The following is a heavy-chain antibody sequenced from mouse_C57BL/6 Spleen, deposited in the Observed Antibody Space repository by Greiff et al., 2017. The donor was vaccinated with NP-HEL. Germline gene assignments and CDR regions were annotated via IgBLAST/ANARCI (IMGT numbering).Heavy chain of an antibody. D-gene: IGHD2-2*01. CDR3: ARAATMVTTDWFAY. V-gene: IGHV1-42*01. Sequence: EVQLQQSGPELVKPGASVKISCKASGYSFTGYYMNWVKQSPEKSLEWIGEINPSTGGTTYNQKFKAKATLTVDKSSSTAYMQLKSLTSEDSAVYYCARAATMVTTDWFAYWGQGTLVTVSA. J-gene: IGHJ3*01. CDR1: GYSFTGYY. CDR2: INPSTGGT.